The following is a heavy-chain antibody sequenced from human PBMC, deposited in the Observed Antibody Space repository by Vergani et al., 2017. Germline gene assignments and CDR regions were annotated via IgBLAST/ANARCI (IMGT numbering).Heavy chain of an antibody. CDR3: AKEGRSGITPFVAD. D-gene: IGHD1-14*01. CDR2: INRGSTT. CDR1: GFTFSSDA. V-gene: IGHV3-23*01. Sequence: EVQLLESGGGLVQPGGSLRVSCAASGFTFSSDAMSWVRQAPGKGLEGVSAINRGSTTYYADSVKDRITISRDNSKNTVFLQMNSLRAEDTAVYYCAKEGRSGITPFVADWGQGTLVTVSS. J-gene: IGHJ4*02.